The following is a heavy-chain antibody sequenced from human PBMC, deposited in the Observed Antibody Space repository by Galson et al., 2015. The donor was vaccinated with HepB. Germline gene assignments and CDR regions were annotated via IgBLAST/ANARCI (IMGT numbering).Heavy chain of an antibody. Sequence: SLRLSCAASRFTFNTYTMHWIRQPPGKGLEWVALISYDGINKYYAESVEGRFSISRDNSKNTLYLQMNSLRTEDTAVYYCARAQRGHSYGFFDSWGQGTLVTVSP. J-gene: IGHJ4*02. D-gene: IGHD5-18*01. CDR3: ARAQRGHSYGFFDS. V-gene: IGHV3-30*04. CDR2: ISYDGINK. CDR1: RFTFNTYT.